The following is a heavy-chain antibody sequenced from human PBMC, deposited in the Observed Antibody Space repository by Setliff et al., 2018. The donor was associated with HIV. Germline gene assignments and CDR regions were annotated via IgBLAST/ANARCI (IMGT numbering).Heavy chain of an antibody. CDR3: ARDNGRYFDRGWFDP. V-gene: IGHV3-21*01. CDR2: ISSSSYI. Sequence: GGSLRLSCAASGFTFSSYSMHWVRQAPGKGLEWVSSISSSSYIYYADSVKGRFTISRDNAKISLFLQMNSLRAEDTAVYYCARDNGRYFDRGWFDPWGQGALVTVSS. CDR1: GFTFSSYS. D-gene: IGHD3-9*01. J-gene: IGHJ5*02.